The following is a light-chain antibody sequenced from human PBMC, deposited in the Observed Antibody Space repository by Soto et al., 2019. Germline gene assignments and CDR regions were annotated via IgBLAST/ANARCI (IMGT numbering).Light chain of an antibody. Sequence: EIVMTQSPATLSVSPGERATLSCRASQSVSSNLAWYQQKPGQAPRLLIYGASTRATGIPARFCGSGSGTEFTLTISSLQSEDFAVYYCQQYNNWGTLGQGTKVEIK. J-gene: IGKJ1*01. CDR3: QQYNNWGT. CDR2: GAS. CDR1: QSVSSN. V-gene: IGKV3-15*01.